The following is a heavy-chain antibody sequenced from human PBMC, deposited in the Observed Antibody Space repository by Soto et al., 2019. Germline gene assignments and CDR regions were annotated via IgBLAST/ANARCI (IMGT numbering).Heavy chain of an antibody. CDR3: ARQGTETTVEFDY. D-gene: IGHD4-17*01. CDR2: IYYSGST. Sequence: SETLSLTCTVSGGSISSYYWSWIRQPPGKGLEWIGYIYYSGSTNYNPPLKSRVTISVDTSKNQFSLKLSSVTAADTAVYYCARQGTETTVEFDYWGQGSLVIVSS. J-gene: IGHJ4*02. CDR1: GGSISSYY. V-gene: IGHV4-59*08.